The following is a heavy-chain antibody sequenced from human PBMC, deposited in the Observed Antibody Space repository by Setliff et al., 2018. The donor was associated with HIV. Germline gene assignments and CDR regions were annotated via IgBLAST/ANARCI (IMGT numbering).Heavy chain of an antibody. CDR2: IIPVFGTT. Sequence: GASVKVSCKASGGTFSSYAISWVRQAPGQGLDWMGGIIPVFGTTNYAQKFQGRVTITADESTSTAYVELRSLRSDDTAVYYCGRSETRDSRGLYYWGQGTLVTVSS. CDR3: GRSETRDSRGLYY. D-gene: IGHD3-22*01. J-gene: IGHJ4*02. V-gene: IGHV1-69*13. CDR1: GGTFSSYA.